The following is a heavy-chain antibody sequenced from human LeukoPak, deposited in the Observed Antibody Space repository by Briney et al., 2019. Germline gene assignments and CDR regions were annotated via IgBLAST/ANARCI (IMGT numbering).Heavy chain of an antibody. J-gene: IGHJ5*02. CDR2: IYWDDDK. Sequence: KESGPTLVKPTQTLTLTCTFSGFSLCTSGVGVAWIRQPPGKALEWLTLIYWDDDKTYNPSLRSRLTITGDTSRNQVVLTMTNMDPVDTATYYCAYRGVAAANWVDPWGQGTLVTVSS. D-gene: IGHD2-2*01. CDR3: AYRGVAAANWVDP. V-gene: IGHV2-5*02. CDR1: GFSLCTSGVG.